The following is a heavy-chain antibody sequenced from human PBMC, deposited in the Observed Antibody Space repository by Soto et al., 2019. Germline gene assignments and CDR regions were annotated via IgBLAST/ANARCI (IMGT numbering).Heavy chain of an antibody. D-gene: IGHD2-15*01. CDR1: GFTFSSYS. CDR2: ISSSSSTI. V-gene: IGHV3-48*01. CDR3: ARDGAPIVVVVAATLPATPNWFDP. J-gene: IGHJ5*02. Sequence: GSLRLSCAASGFTFSSYSMNWVRQAPGKGLEWVSYISSSSSTIYYADSVKGRFTISRDNAKNSLYLQMNSLRAEDTAVYYCARDGAPIVVVVAATLPATPNWFDPWGQGTLVTVSS.